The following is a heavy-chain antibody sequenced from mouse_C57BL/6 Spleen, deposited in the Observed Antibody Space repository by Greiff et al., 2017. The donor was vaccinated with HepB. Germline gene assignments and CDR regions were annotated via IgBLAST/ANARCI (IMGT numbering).Heavy chain of an antibody. CDR3: ARDSYDGYTWFAY. V-gene: IGHV1-55*01. D-gene: IGHD2-3*01. CDR1: GYSFTSYW. Sequence: LQPGAELVKPGASVKMSCKASGYSFTSYWITWVKQRPGQGLEWIGDIYPGSGSTNYNEKFKSKATLTVDTSSSTAYMQLSSLTSEDSAVYYCARDSYDGYTWFAYWGQGTLVTVSA. CDR2: IYPGSGST. J-gene: IGHJ3*01.